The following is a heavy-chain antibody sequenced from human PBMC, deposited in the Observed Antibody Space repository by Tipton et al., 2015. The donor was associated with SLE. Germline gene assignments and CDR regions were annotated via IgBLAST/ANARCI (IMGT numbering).Heavy chain of an antibody. CDR1: GYTFTYRY. CDR2: ITPFNGNT. J-gene: IGHJ3*02. CDR3: ASRGPTAHDVLEI. Sequence: QSGAEVKKTGSSVKVSCKASGYTFTYRYLHWVRQAPGQALEWMGWITPFNGNTNYAQKFQDRVTLTRDRSMSTAYMELNSLRSEDTAIYYCASRGPTAHDVLEIWGQGAMVTVSS. D-gene: IGHD2-2*01. V-gene: IGHV1-45*02.